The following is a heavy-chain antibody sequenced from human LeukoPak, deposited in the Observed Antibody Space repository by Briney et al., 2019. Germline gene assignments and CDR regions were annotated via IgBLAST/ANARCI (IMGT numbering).Heavy chain of an antibody. CDR2: FDPEDGET. V-gene: IGHV1-24*01. D-gene: IGHD4-23*01. J-gene: IGHJ4*02. CDR3: ARDLTRGLFDY. CDR1: GYTLTELS. Sequence: ASVKVSCKVSGYTLTELSMHWVRQAPGKGLEWMGGFDPEDGETIYAQKLQGRVTMTTDTSTSTAYMELRSLRSDDTAVYYCARDLTRGLFDYWGQGTLVTVSS.